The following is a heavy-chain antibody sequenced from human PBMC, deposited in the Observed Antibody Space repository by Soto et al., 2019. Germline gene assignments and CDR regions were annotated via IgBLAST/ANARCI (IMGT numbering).Heavy chain of an antibody. J-gene: IGHJ3*02. V-gene: IGHV3-53*01. CDR1: GFNVTNTY. D-gene: IGHD6-6*01. CDR3: ARDRSDSSRDDSFDI. CDR2: IYRGFST. Sequence: GGSLRLSCAVSGFNVTNTYMSWVRQAPGKGPEWVSVIYRGFSTFYADSVKGRFTVSRDDSKNTVSLQMNSLRAEDTAVYYCARDRSDSSRDDSFDIWGQGTMVTVSS.